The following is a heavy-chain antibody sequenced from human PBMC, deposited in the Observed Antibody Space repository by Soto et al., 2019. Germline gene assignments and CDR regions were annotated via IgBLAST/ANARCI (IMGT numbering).Heavy chain of an antibody. D-gene: IGHD3-9*01. Sequence: SVKVSGNASGGTFGTHGITWVRQAPGQGLEWMGQIIPFFATPNYAQRFQGRLTITADEFPNTDTSSMELSGLKFEDTAVYYWARENRGLTGYQSLDLWGQGTTVTVSS. CDR1: GGTFGTHG. CDR2: IIPFFATP. CDR3: ARENRGLTGYQSLDL. V-gene: IGHV1-69*13. J-gene: IGHJ6*02.